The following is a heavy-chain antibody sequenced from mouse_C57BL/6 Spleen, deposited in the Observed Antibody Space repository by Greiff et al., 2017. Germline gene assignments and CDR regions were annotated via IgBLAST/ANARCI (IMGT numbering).Heavy chain of an antibody. CDR1: GYTFTSYW. CDR3: ARVRYYDYSWFAY. CDR2: IYPGSGST. Sequence: VQLQQPGAELVKPGASVKMSCKASGYTFTSYWITWVKQRPGQGLEWIGDIYPGSGSTNYNEKFKSKATLTVDTSSSTAYMQLSRLTSEDSAVYYCARVRYYDYSWFAYWGQGTLVTVSA. J-gene: IGHJ3*01. V-gene: IGHV1-55*01. D-gene: IGHD2-4*01.